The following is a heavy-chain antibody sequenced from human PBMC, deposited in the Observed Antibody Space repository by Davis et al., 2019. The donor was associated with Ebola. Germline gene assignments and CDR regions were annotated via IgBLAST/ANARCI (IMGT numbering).Heavy chain of an antibody. D-gene: IGHD2-15*01. J-gene: IGHJ4*02. V-gene: IGHV1-46*01. CDR1: GYTFTSYY. CDR3: ARRLGYCSGGSCLYYFDY. Sequence: ASVKVSCKASGYTFTSYYMHWVRQAPGQGLEWMGIINPSGGNTNYAQKLQGRVTMTTDTSTSTAYMELRSLRSDDTAVYYCARRLGYCSGGSCLYYFDYWGQGTLVTVSS. CDR2: INPSGGNT.